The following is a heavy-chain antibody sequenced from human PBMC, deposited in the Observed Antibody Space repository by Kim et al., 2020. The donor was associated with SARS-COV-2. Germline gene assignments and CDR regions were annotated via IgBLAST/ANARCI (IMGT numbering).Heavy chain of an antibody. D-gene: IGHD6-19*01. CDR1: GGSISSYY. Sequence: SETLSLTCTVSGGSISSYYWSWIRQPPGKGLEWIGYIYYSGSTNYNPSLKSRVTISVDTSKNQFSLKLSSVTAADTAVYYCARAVAGLLPFDYWGQGTLVTVSS. CDR3: ARAVAGLLPFDY. J-gene: IGHJ4*02. V-gene: IGHV4-59*01. CDR2: IYYSGST.